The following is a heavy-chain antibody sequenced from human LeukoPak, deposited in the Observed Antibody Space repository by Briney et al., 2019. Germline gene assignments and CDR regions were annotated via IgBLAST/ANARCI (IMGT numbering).Heavy chain of an antibody. CDR3: ARDFTMVRGARGLNWFDP. V-gene: IGHV4-4*07. CDR1: GGSISSYY. J-gene: IGHJ5*02. Sequence: SETLSLTCTVSGGSISSYYWGWIRQPAGKGLEWIWRIYTSGSTNYNPSLKSRVTMSVDTSKNHFSLKLSSVTAADTAVYYCARDFTMVRGARGLNWFDPWGQGTLVTVSS. CDR2: IYTSGST. D-gene: IGHD3-10*01.